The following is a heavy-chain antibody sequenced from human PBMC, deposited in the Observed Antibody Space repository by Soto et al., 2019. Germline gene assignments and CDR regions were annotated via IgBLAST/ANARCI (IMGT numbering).Heavy chain of an antibody. Sequence: ASVKVSCKASGYTFTSYGISWVRQAPGQGLEWMGWISAYNGNTNYAQKLQGRVTMTTDTSTSTAYMELRSLRSDDTAVYYCARDESLLQPRHYYYYGMDVWGQGTTVTVSS. CDR1: GYTFTSYG. CDR3: ARDESLLQPRHYYYYGMDV. D-gene: IGHD2-15*01. CDR2: ISAYNGNT. J-gene: IGHJ6*02. V-gene: IGHV1-18*01.